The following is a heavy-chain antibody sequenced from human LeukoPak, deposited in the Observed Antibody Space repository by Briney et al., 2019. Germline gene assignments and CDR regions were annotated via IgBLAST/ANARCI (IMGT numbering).Heavy chain of an antibody. CDR2: INYSGST. D-gene: IGHD5-24*01. J-gene: IGHJ4*02. CDR1: GGSISSYY. CDR3: ARHKQRWLQWGDFDY. Sequence: SETLSLTCTVAGGSISSYYWSWIRQPPGKGLEWLGQINYSGSTNYKTSLKSRVTMSVDTSKNQFSLKLRSVTAADTAVYYCARHKQRWLQWGDFDYWGQGTLVTVSS. V-gene: IGHV4-59*08.